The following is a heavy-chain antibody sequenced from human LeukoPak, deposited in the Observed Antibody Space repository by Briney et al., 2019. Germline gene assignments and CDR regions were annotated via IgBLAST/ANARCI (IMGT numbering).Heavy chain of an antibody. CDR2: IIPILGIA. Sequence: SVKVSCKASGGTFSSYAISWVRQAPGQGLEWMGRIIPILGIANYAQKFQGRVTITADKSTSTAYMELSSLRSEDTAVYYCLRYGSGTYLSDPWGQGTLVTVSS. V-gene: IGHV1-69*04. CDR3: LRYGSGTYLSDP. CDR1: GGTFSSYA. J-gene: IGHJ5*02. D-gene: IGHD3-10*01.